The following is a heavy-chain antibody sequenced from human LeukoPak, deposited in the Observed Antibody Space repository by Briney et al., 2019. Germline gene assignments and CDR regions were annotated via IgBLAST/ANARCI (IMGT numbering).Heavy chain of an antibody. J-gene: IGHJ4*02. V-gene: IGHV3-48*03. D-gene: IGHD2-15*01. CDR2: ISSSGSTI. CDR1: GITFSSYA. CDR3: ARSVVAATETFDY. Sequence: PGGSLRLSCAASGITFSSYAMSWVRQAPGKGLEWVSYISSSGSTIFYADSVKGRFTISRDNAKNSLYLQMNSLRAEDTAVYYCARSVVAATETFDYWGQGTLVTVSS.